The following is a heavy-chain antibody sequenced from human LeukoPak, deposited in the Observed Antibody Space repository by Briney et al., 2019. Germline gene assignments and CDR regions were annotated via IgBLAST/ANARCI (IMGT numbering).Heavy chain of an antibody. CDR1: GGTFSNYA. Sequence: SVKVSCKPSGGTFSNYAIYWVRQAPGQGLEWMGGIIPMFDTANYAQNFQGRVTITADKSTSTAYMELSSLRSEDTAVYYCAKDLLVKYYYGSGSYYNGVDYFDYWGQGTLVTVSS. CDR2: IIPMFDTA. J-gene: IGHJ4*02. CDR3: AKDLLVKYYYGSGSYYNGVDYFDY. V-gene: IGHV1-69*06. D-gene: IGHD3-10*01.